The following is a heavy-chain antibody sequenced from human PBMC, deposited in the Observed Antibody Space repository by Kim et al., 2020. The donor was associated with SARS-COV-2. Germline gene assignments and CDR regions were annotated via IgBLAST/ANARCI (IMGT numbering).Heavy chain of an antibody. V-gene: IGHV4-39*01. J-gene: IGHJ4*02. D-gene: IGHD5-18*01. CDR3: ARHTRLGYSYGYPDFDY. Sequence: KSRVTISVDTSKNQFSLKLSSVTAADTAVYYCARHTRLGYSYGYPDFDYWGQGTLVTVSS.